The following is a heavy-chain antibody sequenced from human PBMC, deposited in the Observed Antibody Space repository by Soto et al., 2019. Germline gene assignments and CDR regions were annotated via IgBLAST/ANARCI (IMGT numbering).Heavy chain of an antibody. CDR3: ARHQWLARRYFDY. Sequence: SETLSLTCAVSGDSVSSRQWWSWVRQPPGEGLEWIGGINRGWSPNYSPSLKSRVTISVDTSKNQFSLKLSSVTAADTAVYSCARHQWLARRYFDYWGQGTLVTVSS. J-gene: IGHJ4*02. CDR2: INRGWSP. CDR1: GDSVSSRQW. V-gene: IGHV4-4*02. D-gene: IGHD6-19*01.